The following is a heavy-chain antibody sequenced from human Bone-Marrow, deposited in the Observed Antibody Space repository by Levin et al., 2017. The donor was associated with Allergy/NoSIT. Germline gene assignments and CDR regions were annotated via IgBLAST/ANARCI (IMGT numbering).Heavy chain of an antibody. CDR3: TREMDLLTDYYLGREYNWFDP. CDR2: INIDGSTT. CDR1: GFIFSSYW. J-gene: IGHJ5*02. V-gene: IGHV3-74*01. D-gene: IGHD3-9*01. Sequence: QRGESLKISCEASGFIFSSYWMHWVRQVPGKGLVWVSHINIDGSTTNYAESVRGRFTISRDNAKNTVYLQMNSLRAEDTAVYYCTREMDLLTDYYLGREYNWFDPWGQGTLVTVSS.